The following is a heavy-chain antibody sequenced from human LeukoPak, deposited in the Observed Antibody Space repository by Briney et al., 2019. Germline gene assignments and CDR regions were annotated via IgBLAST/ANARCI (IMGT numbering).Heavy chain of an antibody. D-gene: IGHD3-10*01. J-gene: IGHJ4*02. CDR1: GFTFDDYA. Sequence: GGSLRLSCAASGFTFDDYAMHWVRQAPGKGLEWVSGISWNSGSIGYADSVKGRFTISRDNATNSLYLKMNSLRAEDTALYYCAKGPYGSGSKYFDYWGQGTLVTVSS. CDR3: AKGPYGSGSKYFDY. V-gene: IGHV3-9*01. CDR2: ISWNSGSI.